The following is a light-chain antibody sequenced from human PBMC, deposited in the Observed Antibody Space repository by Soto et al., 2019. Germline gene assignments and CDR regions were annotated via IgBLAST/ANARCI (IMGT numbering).Light chain of an antibody. V-gene: IGKV1-13*02. CDR1: QGISSA. Sequence: AIQLTQSPSSLSASVGDRVTITCRASQGISSALAWYQQKPGKAPKLLSYDASSLESGVPSRFSGSGSGTDFTLTISSLQPEDFATYYCQQFNSYPFFTFGPGTKVDIK. CDR3: QQFNSYPFFT. J-gene: IGKJ3*01. CDR2: DAS.